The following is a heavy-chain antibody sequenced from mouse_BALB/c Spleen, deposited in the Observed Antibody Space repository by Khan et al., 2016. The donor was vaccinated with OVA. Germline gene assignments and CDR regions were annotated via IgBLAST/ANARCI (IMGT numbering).Heavy chain of an antibody. Sequence: EVQLVESGGGLVQPGGSRKLSCAASGFTFSSFGMHWVRQAPEKGLEWVAYISSGSSTIYYADTVKGRFTISRDNPKNTLFLQMTSLGSEDTAMYYCVVITAWFAYWGQGTLVTVSA. CDR1: GFTFSSFG. J-gene: IGHJ3*01. CDR3: VVITAWFAY. D-gene: IGHD2-4*01. V-gene: IGHV5-17*02. CDR2: ISSGSSTI.